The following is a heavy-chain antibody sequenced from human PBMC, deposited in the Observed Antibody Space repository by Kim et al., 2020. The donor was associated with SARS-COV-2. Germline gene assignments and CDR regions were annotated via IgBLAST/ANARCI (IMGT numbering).Heavy chain of an antibody. CDR3: VREGAYYGSGSYIDWFDP. CDR1: GFTFRSYA. D-gene: IGHD3-10*01. J-gene: IGHJ5*02. CDR2: ISYDGSNK. Sequence: GGSLRLSCAAFGFTFRSYAIHWVRQAPGKGLEWVAVISYDGSNKYYADSVKGRFTISRDDSKNTLYLQMNSLRAEDTAVYYCVREGAYYGSGSYIDWFDPWGQGTLVTVSS. V-gene: IGHV3-30*04.